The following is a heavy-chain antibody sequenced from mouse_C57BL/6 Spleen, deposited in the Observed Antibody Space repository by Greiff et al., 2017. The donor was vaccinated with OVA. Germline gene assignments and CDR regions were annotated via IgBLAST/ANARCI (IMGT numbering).Heavy chain of an antibody. CDR1: GYTFTDYE. J-gene: IGHJ3*01. Sequence: VKLMESGAELVRPGASVTLSCKASGYTFTDYEMHWVKQTPVHGLEWIGAIDPETGGTAYNQKFKGKAILTADKSSSTAYMELRSLTSEDSAVYYCTRSHYGSSYGFAYWGQGTLVTVSA. CDR2: IDPETGGT. D-gene: IGHD1-1*01. CDR3: TRSHYGSSYGFAY. V-gene: IGHV1-15*01.